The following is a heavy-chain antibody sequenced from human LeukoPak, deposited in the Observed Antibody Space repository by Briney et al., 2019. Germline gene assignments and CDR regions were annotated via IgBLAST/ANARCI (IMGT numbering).Heavy chain of an antibody. Sequence: GGSLRLSCAASGFTFSDYYMSWIRQAPGKGLEWVSYISSSGSTIYYADSVKGRFTISRDNAKNSLYLQMNSLRAEDTAVYYCAKPTRGSGSFLIDFWGQGTLVTVSS. CDR3: AKPTRGSGSFLIDF. CDR1: GFTFSDYY. V-gene: IGHV3-11*04. D-gene: IGHD1-26*01. CDR2: ISSSGSTI. J-gene: IGHJ4*02.